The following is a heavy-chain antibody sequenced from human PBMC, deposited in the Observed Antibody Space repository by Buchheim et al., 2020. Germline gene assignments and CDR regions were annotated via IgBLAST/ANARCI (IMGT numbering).Heavy chain of an antibody. Sequence: EVQLLESGGGLVQPGGSLRLSCAASGFTFSSYAMSWVRQAPGKGLEWVSAISGSSGSTYYADSVKGRFTISRDNSKNTLYLQMNSLRAEDTAVYYCAKSYAGWLLRSGNWFDPWGQGTL. D-gene: IGHD3-22*01. CDR1: GFTFSSYA. J-gene: IGHJ5*02. CDR2: ISGSSGST. V-gene: IGHV3-23*01. CDR3: AKSYAGWLLRSGNWFDP.